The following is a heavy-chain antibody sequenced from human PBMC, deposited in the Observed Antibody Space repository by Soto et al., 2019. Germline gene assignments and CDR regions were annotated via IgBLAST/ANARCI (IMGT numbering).Heavy chain of an antibody. V-gene: IGHV1-69*13. D-gene: IGHD3-22*01. CDR3: ARLRGYYDSSGYYSISAFDI. CDR2: IIPIFGTA. Sequence: SVKVSCKASGGTFSSYAISWVRQAPGQGLEWMGGIIPIFGTANYAQKFQGRVTITADESTSTAYMELSSLRSEDTAVYYCARLRGYYDSSGYYSISAFDIWGQGTMVTVSS. CDR1: GGTFSSYA. J-gene: IGHJ3*02.